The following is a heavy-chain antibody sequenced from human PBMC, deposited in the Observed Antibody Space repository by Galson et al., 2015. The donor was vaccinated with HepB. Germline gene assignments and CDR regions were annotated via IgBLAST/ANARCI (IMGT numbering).Heavy chain of an antibody. CDR2: IYWDDDK. V-gene: IGHV2-5*02. CDR1: GFSLSTSGVG. D-gene: IGHD3-3*01. Sequence: PALVKPTQTLTLTCTFSGFSLSTSGVGVGWIRQPPGKALEWLALIYWDDDKRYSPSLKSRLTITKDTSKNQVALTMTNMDPVDTATYYCAHSSPYYDFWSGYYRLDDAFDIWGQGTMVTVSS. J-gene: IGHJ3*02. CDR3: AHSSPYYDFWSGYYRLDDAFDI.